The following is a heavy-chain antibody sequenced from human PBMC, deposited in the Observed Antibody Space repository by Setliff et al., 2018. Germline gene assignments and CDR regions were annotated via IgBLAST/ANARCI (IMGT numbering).Heavy chain of an antibody. CDR1: GGPFSSYY. V-gene: IGHV4-34*01. CDR3: ARGGYSRGPPVYYFDY. CDR2: INHSGST. Sequence: KPSETLSLTCAVYGGPFSSYYWSWIRQPPGKGLEWIGEINHSGSTNYNPSLKSRVTISVDTSKNQFSLKLSSVTAADTAVYYCARGGYSRGPPVYYFDYWGQGTLVTVSS. D-gene: IGHD5-12*01. J-gene: IGHJ4*02.